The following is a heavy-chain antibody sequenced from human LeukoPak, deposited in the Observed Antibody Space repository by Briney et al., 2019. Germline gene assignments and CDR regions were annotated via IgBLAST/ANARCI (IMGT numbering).Heavy chain of an antibody. CDR1: GFTFSSYW. V-gene: IGHV3-7*01. D-gene: IGHD3-22*01. Sequence: GGSLRLSCAASGFTFSSYWMSWVRQAPGKGLVWVANIKQDGSEKYYVDSVKGRFTISRDNAKNSLYLQMNSLRAEDTAVYYCARSGYYFYYYYYMDVWGKGTTVTVSS. CDR2: IKQDGSEK. CDR3: ARSGYYFYYYYYMDV. J-gene: IGHJ6*03.